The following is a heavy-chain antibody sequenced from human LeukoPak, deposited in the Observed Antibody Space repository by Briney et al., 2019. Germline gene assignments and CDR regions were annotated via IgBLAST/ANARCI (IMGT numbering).Heavy chain of an antibody. D-gene: IGHD2-8*01. CDR1: GFTVSSKY. V-gene: IGHV3-53*05. J-gene: IGHJ4*02. Sequence: GGSLRLSCAASGFTVSSKYMNWVRQAPGKGLEWVSVIDSGGSTYYADSVKGRFTISRDNSKNTLYLQMNSLRAEDTAVYYCARDMVLSGDLDYWGQGTLVTVSS. CDR2: IDSGGST. CDR3: ARDMVLSGDLDY.